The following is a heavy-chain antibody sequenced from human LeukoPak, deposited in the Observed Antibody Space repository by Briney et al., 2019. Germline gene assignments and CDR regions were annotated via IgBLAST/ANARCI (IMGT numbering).Heavy chain of an antibody. CDR2: IWYDGSNK. J-gene: IGHJ4*02. V-gene: IGHV3-33*06. Sequence: GGSLRLSCAASGFTFSSYGMHWVRQAPGKGLEWVAVIWYDGSNKYYADSVKGRFTISRDNSKNTLYLQMNSLRAEDTALYYCAKDVGMVGATPLDYWGQGTLVTVSS. CDR3: AKDVGMVGATPLDY. CDR1: GFTFSSYG. D-gene: IGHD1-26*01.